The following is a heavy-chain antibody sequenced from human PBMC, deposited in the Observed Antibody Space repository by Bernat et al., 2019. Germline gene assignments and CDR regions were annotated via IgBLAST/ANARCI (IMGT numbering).Heavy chain of an antibody. Sequence: QLQLQESGPGLVKPSETLSLTCTVSGGSISSSSYYWGWIRQPPGKGLEWIGSIYYSGSTYYNPSLKSRVTISVDTSKNQFSLKLSSVTAADTAVYYCARSEYSGSYSIDYWGQGTLVTVSS. V-gene: IGHV4-39*07. CDR1: GGSISSSSYY. CDR2: IYYSGST. CDR3: ARSEYSGSYSIDY. J-gene: IGHJ4*02. D-gene: IGHD1-26*01.